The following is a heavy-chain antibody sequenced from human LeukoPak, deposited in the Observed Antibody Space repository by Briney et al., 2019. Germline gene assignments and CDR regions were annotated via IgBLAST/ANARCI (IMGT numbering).Heavy chain of an antibody. CDR3: ARGRTLLWFGKGAFDI. V-gene: IGHV4-34*01. D-gene: IGHD3-10*01. Sequence: SETLSLTCAVYGGSFSGYYWSWIRQPPGKGLEWIGEINHSGSTNYNPSLKSRVTISVDTSKNQFSLKLSSVTAADTAVYYCARGRTLLWFGKGAFDIWGQGTMVTVSS. CDR2: INHSGST. CDR1: GGSFSGYY. J-gene: IGHJ3*02.